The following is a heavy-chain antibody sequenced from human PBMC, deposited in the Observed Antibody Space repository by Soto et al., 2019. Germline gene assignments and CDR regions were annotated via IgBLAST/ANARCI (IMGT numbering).Heavy chain of an antibody. V-gene: IGHV4-59*01. D-gene: IGHD2-15*01. J-gene: IGHJ6*02. CDR3: ARDGYCSGDSCSSRVSFYYYGMDV. Sequence: SETLSLTCTVSGGSINNYYWSWIRQAPGKGLEWIGYIYYSGSTNYNPSLKSRVTISLDTSKNQVSLKLSSVTAADTAVYYCARDGYCSGDSCSSRVSFYYYGMDVWGQGTTVTVSS. CDR1: GGSINNYY. CDR2: IYYSGST.